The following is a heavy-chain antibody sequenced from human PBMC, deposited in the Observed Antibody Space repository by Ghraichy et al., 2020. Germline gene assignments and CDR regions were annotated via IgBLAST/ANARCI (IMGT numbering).Heavy chain of an antibody. Sequence: GGSLRLSCAASGFTRSTYWMHWVRQVPGKGLVWVSRIKSDGSSTTYADSVKGRFTISRDNAKNTLYLQMNSLGVEDTADYHCAREHCRGGRCFFGTGGSHWDYWGQGTRVACSS. V-gene: IGHV3-74*01. D-gene: IGHD2-15*01. CDR2: IKSDGSST. J-gene: IGHJ4*02. CDR1: GFTRSTYW. CDR3: AREHCRGGRCFFGTGGSHWDY.